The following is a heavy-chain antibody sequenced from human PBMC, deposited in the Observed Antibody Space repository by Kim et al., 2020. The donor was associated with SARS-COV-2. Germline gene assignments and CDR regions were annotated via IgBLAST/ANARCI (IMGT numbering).Heavy chain of an antibody. Sequence: SETLSLTCAVYGGSFSGYYWCWFRQPPGKGLEWIGEINHSGSTNYNPSLKSRVTISVDTSKNQFSLKLSSVTAADTAVYYCARGVGGIAVVGTRRYFDYWGQGTLVTVSS. CDR1: GGSFSGYY. J-gene: IGHJ4*02. CDR2: INHSGST. CDR3: ARGVGGIAVVGTRRYFDY. D-gene: IGHD6-19*01. V-gene: IGHV4-34*01.